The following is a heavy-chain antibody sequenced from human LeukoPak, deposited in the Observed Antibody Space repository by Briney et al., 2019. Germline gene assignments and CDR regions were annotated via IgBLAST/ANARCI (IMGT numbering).Heavy chain of an antibody. CDR2: ISSRSNYI. V-gene: IGHV3-11*06. Sequence: GGSLRLSCAASGFTFSDYYMSWIRQAPGKGLEWVAHISSRSNYIYYADSLKGRFTISRDNAKNSLYLQMNSLRAEDTAVYYCAREVSLGYFDYWGQGTLVTVSS. J-gene: IGHJ4*02. CDR3: AREVSLGYFDY. CDR1: GFTFSDYY.